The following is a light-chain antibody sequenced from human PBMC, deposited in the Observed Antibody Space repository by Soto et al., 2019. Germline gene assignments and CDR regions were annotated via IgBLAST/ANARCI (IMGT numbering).Light chain of an antibody. CDR1: QAISTW. CDR3: QQANSFPRT. V-gene: IGKV1D-12*01. Sequence: DIQMTQSPSSVSASVGDRVTVTCRASQAISTWLAWYQQKPGKAPKLLIYAASNLQTGVPSRFSGSGSGTDFTLTISSLQPEDFATYYCQQANSFPRTFGQGTKVEIK. J-gene: IGKJ1*01. CDR2: AAS.